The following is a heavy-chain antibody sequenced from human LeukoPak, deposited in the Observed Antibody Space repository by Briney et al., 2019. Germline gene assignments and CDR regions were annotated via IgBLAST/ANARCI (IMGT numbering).Heavy chain of an antibody. V-gene: IGHV1-46*01. Sequence: ASVKVSCKASGYTFTSYYMHWVRQAPGQGLEWMGIINPSGGSTSYAQKFQGRVTMIRDMSTSTVYMELSSLRSEDTAVYYCARRLGATNFDYWGQGTLVTVSS. D-gene: IGHD1-26*01. CDR2: INPSGGST. CDR3: ARRLGATNFDY. J-gene: IGHJ4*02. CDR1: GYTFTSYY.